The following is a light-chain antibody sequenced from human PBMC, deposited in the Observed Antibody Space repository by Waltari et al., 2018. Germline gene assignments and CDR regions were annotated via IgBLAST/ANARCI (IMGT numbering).Light chain of an antibody. CDR2: SAS. J-gene: IGKJ1*01. CDR3: QQYVTSPWT. CDR1: PSFTSNY. Sequence: EIVLTQSPDTLSLSPGERATLSCRASPSFTSNYLAWYQQKPGQPPRLLIYSASSRDTDIPDRFSGGVSGTDFTLTISRLEPEDFAVYYCQQYVTSPWTFGQGTKVEVK. V-gene: IGKV3-20*01.